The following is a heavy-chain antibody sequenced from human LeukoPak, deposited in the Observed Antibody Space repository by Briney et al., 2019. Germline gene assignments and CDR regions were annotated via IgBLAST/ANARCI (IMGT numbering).Heavy chain of an antibody. CDR2: ISSSSSYI. Sequence: GGSLRLSCAASGFTFSSYSMSWVRQAPGKGLEWVSSISSSSSYIYYADSVKGRFTISRDNAKNSLYLQMNSLRAEDTAVYYCARGGRDYGFLFVYWGQGTLVTVSS. D-gene: IGHD4-17*01. CDR3: ARGGRDYGFLFVY. J-gene: IGHJ4*02. V-gene: IGHV3-21*01. CDR1: GFTFSSYS.